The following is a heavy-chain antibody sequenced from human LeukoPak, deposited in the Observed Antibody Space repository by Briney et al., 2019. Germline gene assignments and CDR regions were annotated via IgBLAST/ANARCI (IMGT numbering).Heavy chain of an antibody. CDR2: ISSSSSYI. Sequence: PGGSLRLSCTASGFTFSSYSMNWVRQAPGKGLEWVSSISSSSSYIYYADSVKGRFTISRDNAKNSLYLQMNSLRAEDTAVYYCARDYDILTGESGWGQGTLVTVSS. CDR1: GFTFSSYS. V-gene: IGHV3-21*04. D-gene: IGHD3-9*01. J-gene: IGHJ4*02. CDR3: ARDYDILTGESG.